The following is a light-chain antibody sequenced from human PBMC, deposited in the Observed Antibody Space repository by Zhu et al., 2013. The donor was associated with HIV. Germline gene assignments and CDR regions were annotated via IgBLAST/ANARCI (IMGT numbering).Light chain of an antibody. J-gene: IGKJ3*01. Sequence: AIQLTQSPSSLSASVGDRITITCRASQDINSALAWYQQKPGKAPQLLIYGASTLEGGVPSRFSGSGSGAEFTLTISSLQPEDFTTYYCHQSYTYPFTFGP. V-gene: IGKV1-13*02. CDR3: HQSYTYPFT. CDR2: GAS. CDR1: QDINSA.